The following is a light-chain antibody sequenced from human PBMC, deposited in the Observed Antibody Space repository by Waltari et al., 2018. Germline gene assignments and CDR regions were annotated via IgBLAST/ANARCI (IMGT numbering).Light chain of an antibody. Sequence: EIVLTQSPGTLSLSPGERATLSCRTSRSVSSSYLAWYQQKPGQAPRLVIYGASSRATGTPDRVSGSGSGADFTLTISRLEPEDFAVYYCHHYADSSYTFGQGTKLEI. CDR2: GAS. CDR1: RSVSSSY. CDR3: HHYADSSYT. J-gene: IGKJ2*01. V-gene: IGKV3-20*01.